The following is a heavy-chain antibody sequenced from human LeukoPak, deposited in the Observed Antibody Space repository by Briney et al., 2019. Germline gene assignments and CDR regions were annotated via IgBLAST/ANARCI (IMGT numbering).Heavy chain of an antibody. J-gene: IGHJ4*02. Sequence: ASVKVSCKASELTFTGYYIHWVRQAPGQGLEWMGWVNPNNGGTNYAQMFQGRVTMTRDTPINTAYMELSRLRSDDTAVYYCARDSYGGNLSLGFRGQGTLVTVSS. D-gene: IGHD4-23*01. CDR2: VNPNNGGT. V-gene: IGHV1-2*02. CDR1: ELTFTGYY. CDR3: ARDSYGGNLSLGF.